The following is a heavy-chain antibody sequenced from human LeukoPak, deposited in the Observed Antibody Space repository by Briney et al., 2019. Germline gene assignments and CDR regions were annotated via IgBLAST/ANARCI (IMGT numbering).Heavy chain of an antibody. CDR3: ARDLYYYGSGSYYTPDYYYYGMDV. D-gene: IGHD3-10*01. Sequence: GGSLRLSCAASGFTFSSYAMHWVRQAPGKGLDWVAVISYDGSNKYYADSVKGRFTISRDNSKNTLYLQMNSLRAEDTAVYYCARDLYYYGSGSYYTPDYYYYGMDVWGQGTTVTVSS. V-gene: IGHV3-30*04. CDR1: GFTFSSYA. CDR2: ISYDGSNK. J-gene: IGHJ6*02.